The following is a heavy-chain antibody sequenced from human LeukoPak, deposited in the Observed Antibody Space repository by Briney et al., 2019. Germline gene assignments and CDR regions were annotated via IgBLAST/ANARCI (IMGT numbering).Heavy chain of an antibody. J-gene: IGHJ4*02. Sequence: GGSLRLSCAASGFTFSSYAMSWVRQAPGKGLEWVSAISGSGGSTYYADSVKGRFAISRDNSKNTLCLQMNSLRAEDTAVYYCAKDRIAARPGPFDYWGQGTLVTVSS. CDR1: GFTFSSYA. CDR3: AKDRIAARPGPFDY. V-gene: IGHV3-23*01. CDR2: ISGSGGST. D-gene: IGHD6-6*01.